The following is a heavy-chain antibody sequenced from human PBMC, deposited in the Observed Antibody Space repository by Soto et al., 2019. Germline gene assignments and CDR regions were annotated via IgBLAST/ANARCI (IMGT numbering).Heavy chain of an antibody. J-gene: IGHJ4*02. D-gene: IGHD3-10*01. CDR3: ARGPXLGFIIDY. CDR1: GGSISSYY. Sequence: PAETLSLTCTVSGGSISSYYWSWIRQPPGKGLEWIGYIYYSGSTNYNPSIKSRVTISVDTSKNQFSLKLSSVTAADTAVYYCARGPXLGFIIDYWGQGTLVTVSS. CDR2: IYYSGST. V-gene: IGHV4-59*01.